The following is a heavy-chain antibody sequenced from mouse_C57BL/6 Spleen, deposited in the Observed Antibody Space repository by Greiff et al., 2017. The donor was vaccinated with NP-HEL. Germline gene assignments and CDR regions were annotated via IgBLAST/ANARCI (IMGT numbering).Heavy chain of an antibody. CDR1: GFSLTSYA. CDR2: IWTGGGT. J-gene: IGHJ2*01. D-gene: IGHD2-4*01. Sequence: QVQLKESGPGLVAPSQSLSITCTVSGFSLTSYAISWVRQPPGKGLEWLGVIWTGGGTNYNSALKSRLSISKDNSKSEVFLKMNSLQTDDTARDYCAMKRGDYDAGYYFDYWGQGTTLTVSS. V-gene: IGHV2-9-1*01. CDR3: AMKRGDYDAGYYFDY.